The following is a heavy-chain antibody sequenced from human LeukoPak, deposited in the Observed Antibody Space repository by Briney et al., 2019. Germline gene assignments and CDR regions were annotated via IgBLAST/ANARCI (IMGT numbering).Heavy chain of an antibody. CDR1: GVSISGHY. D-gene: IGHD6-13*01. J-gene: IGHJ4*02. Sequence: SETLSLTCSDSGVSISGHYWSWIRLPPGKGLEWIGYTSHSGNTRYSPSLNSRVTISLDTSKNQFSLTLNSVTAADTAVYYCARQPISSWDFDYWGQGTLVTVSS. CDR2: TSHSGNT. CDR3: ARQPISSWDFDY. V-gene: IGHV4-59*08.